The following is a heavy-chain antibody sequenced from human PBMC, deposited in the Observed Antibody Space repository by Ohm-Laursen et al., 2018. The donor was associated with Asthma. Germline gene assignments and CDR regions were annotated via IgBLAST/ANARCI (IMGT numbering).Heavy chain of an antibody. D-gene: IGHD1-1*01. V-gene: IGHV4-31*03. J-gene: IGHJ6*02. CDR3: ASLGTAGYYYYGMDV. Sequence: SDTLSLTCTVSGGSISSGGYYWSWIRQHPGKGLEWIGYIYYSGSTYYNPSLKSRVTISVDTSKNQFSLKLSSVTAADTAVYYCASLGTAGYYYYGMDVWGQGTTVTVSS. CDR2: IYYSGST. CDR1: GGSISSGGYY.